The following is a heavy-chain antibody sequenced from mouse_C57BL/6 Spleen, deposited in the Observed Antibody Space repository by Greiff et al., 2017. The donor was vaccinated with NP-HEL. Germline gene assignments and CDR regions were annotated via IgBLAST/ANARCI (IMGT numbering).Heavy chain of an antibody. D-gene: IGHD3-2*02. Sequence: EVQLQQSGPELVKPGASVKISCKASGYTFTDYYMNWVKQSHGKSLEWIGDINPNNGGTSYNQKFKGKATLTVDESSSTAYMELRSLTSEDSAVYYCARPLAAQATLGYWGQGTTLTVSS. CDR1: GYTFTDYY. J-gene: IGHJ2*01. V-gene: IGHV1-26*01. CDR2: INPNNGGT. CDR3: ARPLAAQATLGY.